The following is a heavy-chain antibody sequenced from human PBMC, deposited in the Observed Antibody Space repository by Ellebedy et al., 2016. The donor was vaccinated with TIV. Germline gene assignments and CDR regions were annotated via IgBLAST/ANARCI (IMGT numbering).Heavy chain of an antibody. J-gene: IGHJ5*02. D-gene: IGHD6-13*01. CDR2: INPSGGST. V-gene: IGHV1-46*01. Sequence: ASVKVSXXASGYTFTTYYMHWVRQAPGQGLEWMGIINPSGGSTSYPQKFQGRVTMTRDTSTSTDYMELSSLRSEDTAVYYCARGDSTLGSTWYNWFNPWGQGTLVTVSS. CDR3: ARGDSTLGSTWYNWFNP. CDR1: GYTFTTYY.